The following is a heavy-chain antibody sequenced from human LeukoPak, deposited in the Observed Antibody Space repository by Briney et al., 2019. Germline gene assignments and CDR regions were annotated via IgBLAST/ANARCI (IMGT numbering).Heavy chain of an antibody. CDR1: GFAFSDYW. V-gene: IGHV3-7*01. CDR3: ARVGTWELQRVFDF. D-gene: IGHD1-26*01. CDR2: INREGNEK. J-gene: IGHJ4*02. Sequence: GGSLRLSCATFGFAFSDYWMTWVRQVPGKGLEWVANINREGNEKYYVDSVKGRFTISRDNAKNSVDLQMDSLRVEGTAVYYCARVGTWELQRVFDFWGQGTLVTVSS.